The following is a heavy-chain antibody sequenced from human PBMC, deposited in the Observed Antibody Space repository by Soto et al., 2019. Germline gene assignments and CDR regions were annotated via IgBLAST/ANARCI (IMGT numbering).Heavy chain of an antibody. CDR3: ARTRLRYFDWLLSSFAISPYYSGMDV. CDR2: ISYDGSNK. D-gene: IGHD3-9*01. CDR1: GFTFSSYA. Sequence: GGSLRLSCAASGFTFSSYAMHWVRQAPGKGLEWVAVISYDGSNKYYADSVKGRFTISRDNSKNTLYLQMNSLRAEDTAVYYCARTRLRYFDWLLSSFAISPYYSGMDVWGQGT. V-gene: IGHV3-30-3*01. J-gene: IGHJ6*02.